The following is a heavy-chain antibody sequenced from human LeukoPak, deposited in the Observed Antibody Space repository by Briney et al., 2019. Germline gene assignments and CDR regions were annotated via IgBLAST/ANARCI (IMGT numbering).Heavy chain of an antibody. CDR3: ARGVSVTDNNLRL. D-gene: IGHD2-21*02. Sequence: GGSLRLSCAASGFTFSSYSMNWVRQAPGKGLEWVSSISSSSSYIYYADSVKGRFTISRDNAKNSLYLQMNSLRAEDTAVYYCARGVSVTDNNLRLWGQGTLVTVSS. J-gene: IGHJ4*02. V-gene: IGHV3-21*01. CDR1: GFTFSSYS. CDR2: ISSSSSYI.